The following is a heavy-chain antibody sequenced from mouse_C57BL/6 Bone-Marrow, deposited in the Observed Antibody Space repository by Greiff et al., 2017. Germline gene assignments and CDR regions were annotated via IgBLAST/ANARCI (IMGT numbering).Heavy chain of an antibody. CDR3: ARDALLDYWFAY. Sequence: EVKLMESGGGLVQSGRSLRLSCATSGFTFSDFYMEWVRQAPGKGLEWIAASRNKANDYTTEYSASVKGRFIVSRDTSQSILYLQMNALRAEDTAIYYCARDALLDYWFAYWGQGTLVTVSA. CDR2: SRNKANDYTT. CDR1: GFTFSDFY. V-gene: IGHV7-1*01. D-gene: IGHD2-13*01. J-gene: IGHJ3*01.